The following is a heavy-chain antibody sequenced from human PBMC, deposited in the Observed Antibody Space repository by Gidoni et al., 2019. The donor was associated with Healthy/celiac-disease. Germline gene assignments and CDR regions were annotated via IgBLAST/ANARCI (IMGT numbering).Heavy chain of an antibody. V-gene: IGHV4-34*01. J-gene: IGHJ4*02. CDR2: INHSGST. CDR1: GGSFSGYY. CDR3: ARGLGRYCSGGSCSYFDY. Sequence: QVQLQQWGAGLLKPSETLSLTCAVYGGSFSGYYWSCIRQPPGKGLEWIGEINHSGSTNYNPSLKSRVTISADTSKNQFSLKLSSVTAADTAVYYCARGLGRYCSGGSCSYFDYWGQGTLVTVSS. D-gene: IGHD2-15*01.